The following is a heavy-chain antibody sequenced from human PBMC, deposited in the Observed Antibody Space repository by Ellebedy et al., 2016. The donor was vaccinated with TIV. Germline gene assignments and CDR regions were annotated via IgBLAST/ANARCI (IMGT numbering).Heavy chain of an antibody. Sequence: GGSLRLXXAASGFIFTACSMAWVRQAPGKGLEWVSSISPNGGDTYYADSVKGRFTISRDNSKNTLYLQMNSLRAEDTALYYRVKGRSGLQYYGIDVWGQGTTVTVSS. V-gene: IGHV3-23*01. D-gene: IGHD3-10*01. CDR2: ISPNGGDT. CDR1: GFIFTACS. CDR3: VKGRSGLQYYGIDV. J-gene: IGHJ6*02.